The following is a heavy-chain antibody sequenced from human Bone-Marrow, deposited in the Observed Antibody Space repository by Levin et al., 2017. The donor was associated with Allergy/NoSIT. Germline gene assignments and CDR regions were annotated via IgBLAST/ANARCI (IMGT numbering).Heavy chain of an antibody. D-gene: IGHD4-17*01. CDR3: ASTTAVTASGEYYYYGMDV. J-gene: IGHJ6*02. CDR2: IYRTGSA. V-gene: IGHV4-59*01. CDR1: GASISSYY. Sequence: SETLSLICSVSGASISSYYWTWIRQSPGKRLEWIGHIYRTGSANYSPSLRGRVTISADTSKNQFSLNLKSVTAADTAVYYCASTTAVTASGEYYYYGMDVWGQGTTVTVSS.